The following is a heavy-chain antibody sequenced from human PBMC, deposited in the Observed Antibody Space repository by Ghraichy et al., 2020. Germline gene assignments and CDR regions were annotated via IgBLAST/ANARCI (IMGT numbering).Heavy chain of an antibody. J-gene: IGHJ4*02. CDR2: INHSGST. V-gene: IGHV4-34*01. CDR1: GGSFSGYY. CDR3: ARRPVYSYGYGVDY. Sequence: SETLSLTCAVYGGSFSGYYWSWIRQPPGKGLEWIGEINHSGSTNYNPSLKSRVTISVDTSKNQFSLKLSSVTAADTAVYYCARRPVYSYGYGVDYWGQGTLVTVSS. D-gene: IGHD5-18*01.